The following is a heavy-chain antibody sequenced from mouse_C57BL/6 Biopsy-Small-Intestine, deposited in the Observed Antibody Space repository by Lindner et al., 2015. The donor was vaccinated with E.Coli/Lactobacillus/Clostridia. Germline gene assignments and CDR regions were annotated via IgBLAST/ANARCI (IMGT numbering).Heavy chain of an antibody. D-gene: IGHD2-4*01. V-gene: IGHV1S61*01. CDR3: ARHYDYEFAY. J-gene: IGHJ3*01. CDR1: GYIFTTYW. CDR2: IYPGSGST. Sequence: VQLQESGAELVKPGASVRLSCKASGYIFTTYWINWVKLRPGQGLEWIGNIYPGSGSTNYNENFKSKATLTVDTSSSTAYMQLSSLTSDDSAVYYCARHYDYEFAYWGQGTLVTVSA.